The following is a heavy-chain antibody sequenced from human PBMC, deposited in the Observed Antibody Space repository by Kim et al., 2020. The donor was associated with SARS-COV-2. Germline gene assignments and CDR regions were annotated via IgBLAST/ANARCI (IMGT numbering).Heavy chain of an antibody. CDR3: ARGVAAAGFCTV. J-gene: IGHJ4*02. V-gene: IGHV4-59*13. Sequence: SETLSLTCTVSGGSISSYYWSWIRQPPGKGLEWIGYIYYSGSTNYNPSLKSRVTISVDTSKNQFSLKLSSVTAADTAVYYCARGVAAAGFCTVWGQGTLVTVSS. D-gene: IGHD6-13*01. CDR2: IYYSGST. CDR1: GGSISSYY.